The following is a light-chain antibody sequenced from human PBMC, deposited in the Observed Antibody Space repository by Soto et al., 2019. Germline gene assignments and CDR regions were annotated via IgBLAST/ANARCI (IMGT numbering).Light chain of an antibody. CDR2: GAS. CDR1: QSINRY. J-gene: IGKJ4*01. Sequence: DIQMTQSPSSLSASVGDRVTITCRASQSINRYLNWYQQKPGKAPKLLIYGASSLQSGVPSRFSGRGSGTDFTLTISSLQREDFATYYCQQGDSTPLTFGGGTKVQIK. V-gene: IGKV1-39*01. CDR3: QQGDSTPLT.